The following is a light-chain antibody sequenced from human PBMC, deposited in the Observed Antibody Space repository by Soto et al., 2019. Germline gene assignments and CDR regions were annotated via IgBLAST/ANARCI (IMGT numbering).Light chain of an antibody. J-gene: IGKJ1*01. CDR3: QQYESFPRT. CDR2: KAS. CDR1: QSINNW. V-gene: IGKV1-5*03. Sequence: DIPMTQSPSTLSASVGDRVTITCRASQSINNWLAWYQQKPGKAPKLFIFKASTLESGVPSRFSGSGSGTEFTLSISSLQPDDFATYFCQQYESFPRTFGQVTKVEIK.